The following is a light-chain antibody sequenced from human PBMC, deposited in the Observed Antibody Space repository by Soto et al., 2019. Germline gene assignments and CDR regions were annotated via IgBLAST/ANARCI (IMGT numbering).Light chain of an antibody. CDR3: AAWDDSLSGGV. Sequence: QAVVTQPPSVSGTPGQRVTISCSGSSSNIGSNFVYWYQQLPGTAPKLLIYRNNQRPSGVPDRFSGSKSATSASLAISGLRSEDEADYYCAAWDDSLSGGVFGGGTKLTVL. V-gene: IGLV1-47*01. CDR2: RNN. J-gene: IGLJ3*02. CDR1: SSNIGSNF.